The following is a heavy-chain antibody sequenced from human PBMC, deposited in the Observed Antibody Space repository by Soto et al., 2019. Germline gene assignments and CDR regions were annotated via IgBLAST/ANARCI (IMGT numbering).Heavy chain of an antibody. V-gene: IGHV3-23*01. CDR1: GFTFSSYA. CDR2: ISGSGGST. CDR3: AKVTSKWGLYFDY. Sequence: EVQLLESGGGLVQPGGSLRLSCAASGFTFSSYAMSWVRQAPGKGLEWVAAISGSGGSTYYADSVKGRFTISRDNSKNTLYLQMNSLRAEDTAVYYCAKVTSKWGLYFDYWGQGTLVTVSS. J-gene: IGHJ4*02. D-gene: IGHD1-26*01.